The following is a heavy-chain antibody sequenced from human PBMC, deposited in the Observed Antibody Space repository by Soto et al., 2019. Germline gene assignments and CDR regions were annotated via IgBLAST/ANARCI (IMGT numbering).Heavy chain of an antibody. CDR1: GYTFTSYG. CDR3: ARDPRSRYYYDSSGYPSGYLDY. D-gene: IGHD3-22*01. Sequence: QVQLVQSGAEVKKPGASVKVSCKASGYTFTSYGISWVRQAPGQGLEWMGWISAYNGNTNYAQKLQGRVTMTTDTSTSTAYMELRSLRSDDTAVYYCARDPRSRYYYDSSGYPSGYLDYWGQGTLVTVSS. J-gene: IGHJ4*02. V-gene: IGHV1-18*01. CDR2: ISAYNGNT.